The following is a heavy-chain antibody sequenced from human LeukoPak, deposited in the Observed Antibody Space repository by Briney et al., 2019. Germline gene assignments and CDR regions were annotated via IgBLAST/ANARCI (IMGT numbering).Heavy chain of an antibody. D-gene: IGHD2-15*01. V-gene: IGHV4-34*01. J-gene: IGHJ5*02. Sequence: SETLSLTCAVYGGSFSGYYWSWIRQPPGKGLEWIGEINHSGSTNYNPSLKSRVTISVDTSKNQFSLKLSSVTAADTAVYCCARVRGYCSGGSCYYWFDPWGQGTLVTVSS. CDR2: INHSGST. CDR1: GGSFSGYY. CDR3: ARVRGYCSGGSCYYWFDP.